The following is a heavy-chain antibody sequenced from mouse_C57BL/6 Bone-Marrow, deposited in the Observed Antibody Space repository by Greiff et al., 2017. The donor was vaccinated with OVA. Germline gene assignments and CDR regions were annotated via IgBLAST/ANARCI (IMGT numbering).Heavy chain of an antibody. D-gene: IGHD2-4*01. V-gene: IGHV1-50*01. CDR1: GYTFTSYW. J-gene: IGHJ1*03. Sequence: QVQLQQPGAELVKPGASVKLSCKASGYTFTSYWMQWVKQRPGQGLEWIGEIDPSDSYTNYNQKFKGKATLTVETSSSTAYMQLSSLTSEDSAVYYCARKDDYDLYWYFDVWGTGTTVTVSS. CDR3: ARKDDYDLYWYFDV. CDR2: IDPSDSYT.